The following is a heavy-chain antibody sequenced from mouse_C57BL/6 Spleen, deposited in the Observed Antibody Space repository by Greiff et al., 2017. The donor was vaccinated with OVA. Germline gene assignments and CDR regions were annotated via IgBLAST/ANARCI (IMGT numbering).Heavy chain of an antibody. CDR1: GYTFTDYE. CDR3: TRRTGTWFAY. CDR2: IDPETGGT. D-gene: IGHD4-1*01. Sequence: VQVVESGAELVRPGASVTLSCKASGYTFTDYEMHWVKQTPVHGLEWIGAIDPETGGTAYNQKFKGKAILTADKSSSTAYMELRSLTSEDSAGYYCTRRTGTWFAYWGQGTLVTVSA. V-gene: IGHV1-15*01. J-gene: IGHJ3*01.